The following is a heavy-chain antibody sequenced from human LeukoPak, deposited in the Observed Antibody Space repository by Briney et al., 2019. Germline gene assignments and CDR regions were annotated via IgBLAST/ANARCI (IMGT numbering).Heavy chain of an antibody. CDR1: GYTFTSHY. J-gene: IGHJ4*02. V-gene: IGHV1-46*01. CDR2: INPSGGST. D-gene: IGHD1-26*01. Sequence: ASVKVSCKGSGYTFTSHYMHWVRQAPGQGLEWMGIINPSGGSTSYAQKFQGRVTMTRDMSTSTVYMELSSLRSEDMAVYYCARGIVVSYFDYWGQGTLVTVSS. CDR3: ARGIVVSYFDY.